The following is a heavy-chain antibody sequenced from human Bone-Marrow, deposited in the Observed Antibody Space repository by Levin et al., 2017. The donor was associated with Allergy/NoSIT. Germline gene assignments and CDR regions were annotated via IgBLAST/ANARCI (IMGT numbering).Heavy chain of an antibody. V-gene: IGHV1-69*04. J-gene: IGHJ3*01. CDR3: ARAFYYDSSGNYRSAFDL. Sequence: SVKVSCKASGGSFSSYPINWVRQAPGQGLEWMGRIIPMPGITNYTQNFQERVTITADRSTSTAYVELSSLRSEDTAVYYCARAFYYDSSGNYRSAFDLWGQGTRVTVSS. D-gene: IGHD3-22*01. CDR1: GGSFSSYP. CDR2: IIPMPGIT.